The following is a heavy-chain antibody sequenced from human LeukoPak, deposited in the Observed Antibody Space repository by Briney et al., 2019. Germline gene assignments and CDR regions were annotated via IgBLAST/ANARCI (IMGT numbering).Heavy chain of an antibody. Sequence: SETLSLTCTVSGGSTSGFYWTWIRRPPGKGLEWIGYSYYSGSTNYNYNPSLRSRVTISVDTSKNQFSLKLSSVTAADTAVYYCARAVKEEQLAFYYYYMDVWGKGTTVTVSS. CDR3: ARAVKEEQLAFYYYYMDV. V-gene: IGHV4-59*01. D-gene: IGHD6-6*01. CDR1: GGSTSGFY. CDR2: SYYSGSTNY. J-gene: IGHJ6*03.